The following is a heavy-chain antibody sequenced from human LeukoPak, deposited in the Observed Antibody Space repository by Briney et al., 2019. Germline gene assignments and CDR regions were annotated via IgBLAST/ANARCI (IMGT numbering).Heavy chain of an antibody. CDR2: IRSKANNYAT. Sequence: GGSLRLSCAASGFTFSDSTMHWVRQASGKGLEWVGHIRSKANNYATAIAASVRGRFTISRDDSSNTAYLHMNSLNTEDTAVYSCTRSWDYDILTDWGQGTLVTVSS. CDR1: GFTFSDST. V-gene: IGHV3-73*01. D-gene: IGHD3-9*01. CDR3: TRSWDYDILTD. J-gene: IGHJ4*02.